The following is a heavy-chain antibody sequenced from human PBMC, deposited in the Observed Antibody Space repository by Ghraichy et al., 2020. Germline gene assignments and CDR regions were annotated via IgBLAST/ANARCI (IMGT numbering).Heavy chain of an antibody. CDR3: LVPPPWFDDQMTFDI. CDR1: GFTFSNYW. J-gene: IGHJ3*02. D-gene: IGHD6-13*01. CDR2: INGAGSVK. Sequence: GGSLRLSCAASGFTFSNYWMTWVRQGPGKGLEWVANINGAGSVKTYVDSVKGRFIIFSDNANDSLYLQMSSLRDDDTAVYCCLVPPPWFDDQMTFDIWGQGTMVTVSS. V-gene: IGHV3-7*03.